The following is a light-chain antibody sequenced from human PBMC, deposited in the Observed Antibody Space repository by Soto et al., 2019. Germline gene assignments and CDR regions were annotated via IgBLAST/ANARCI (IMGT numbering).Light chain of an antibody. CDR1: SSDVGSYNY. CDR3: SSDTSSSTH. V-gene: IGLV2-14*01. J-gene: IGLJ1*01. CDR2: EVS. Sequence: QSALTQPASVSGSPGQSITISCTGTSSDVGSYNYVSWYQQHPGKAPKLMIYEVSDRPSGISSRFSGSKSGNTASLTISGLQTEDEDDYYCSSDTSSSTHFGTGTKVTVL.